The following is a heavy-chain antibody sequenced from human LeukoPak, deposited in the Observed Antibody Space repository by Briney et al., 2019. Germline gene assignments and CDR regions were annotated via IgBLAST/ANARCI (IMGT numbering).Heavy chain of an antibody. Sequence: GSSVKVSCKASGGTFSSYAISWVRQAPGQGLEWMGRIIPILGIANYAQKFQGRVTITADKSTSTAYMELSSLRSEDTAVYYCASPEYCTNGVCYKAYYYGMDVWGQGTTVTVSS. J-gene: IGHJ6*02. CDR1: GGTFSSYA. D-gene: IGHD2-8*01. CDR3: ASPEYCTNGVCYKAYYYGMDV. CDR2: IIPILGIA. V-gene: IGHV1-69*04.